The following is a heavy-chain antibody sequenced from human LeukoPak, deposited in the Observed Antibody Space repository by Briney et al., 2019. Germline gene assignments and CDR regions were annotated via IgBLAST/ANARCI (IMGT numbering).Heavy chain of an antibody. CDR2: ISGSGSFK. V-gene: IGHV3-21*01. CDR3: ARDYYGDYYQSGYGMDV. J-gene: IGHJ6*02. CDR1: GFTFSAYS. D-gene: IGHD4-17*01. Sequence: GGSLRLSCAASGFTFSAYSMNWVRQAPGKGLEWVSSISGSGSFKFYTDSVKGRFTISRDNVKRSLYLQLSSLRAEDTAVYYCARDYYGDYYQSGYGMDVWGQGTTVTVSS.